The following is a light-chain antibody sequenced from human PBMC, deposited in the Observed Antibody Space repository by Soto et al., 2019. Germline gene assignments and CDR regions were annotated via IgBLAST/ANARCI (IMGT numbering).Light chain of an antibody. V-gene: IGLV4-69*01. CDR1: SGHSRNA. CDR3: QTWDTGIYVI. Sequence: QTVVTQSPSASASLGASVNLTCTLSSGHSRNAIAWHQQQPEKGPRFLMKINSDGSHSRGAGIPDRFSGSASGAERYLTISSLQSEDEADYYCQTWDTGIYVIFGGGTKLTVL. CDR2: INSDGSH. J-gene: IGLJ2*01.